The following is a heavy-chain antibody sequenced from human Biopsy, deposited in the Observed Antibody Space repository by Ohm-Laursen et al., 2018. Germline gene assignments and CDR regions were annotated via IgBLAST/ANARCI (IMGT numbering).Heavy chain of an antibody. V-gene: IGHV3-30*18. Sequence: SLRLSCSASGFGFYAMHWVRQPPGKGLEWLAVTSFDGSNKFYTESVRGRFTISRDRSSDISYLQMNRLTNEETALYYCPKDGGQWLGGAFDIWGHGTMVIVAS. CDR3: PKDGGQWLGGAFDI. CDR2: TSFDGSNK. D-gene: IGHD6-19*01. CDR1: GFGFYA. J-gene: IGHJ3*02.